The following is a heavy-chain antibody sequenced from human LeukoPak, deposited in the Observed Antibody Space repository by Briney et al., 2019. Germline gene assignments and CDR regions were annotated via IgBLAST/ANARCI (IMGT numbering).Heavy chain of an antibody. V-gene: IGHV3-7*04. D-gene: IGHD5-18*01. CDR2: IKQDGSEK. J-gene: IGHJ4*02. CDR3: ARIQLSTPPAY. Sequence: GGSLRLSCAASGFTFSSYWMSWVRQAPGKGLEWVANIKQDGSEKYYVGSEKGRFTISRDNSKNSLYLQMTSLRAEDTAVYYCARIQLSTPPAYWGQGTLVTVSS. CDR1: GFTFSSYW.